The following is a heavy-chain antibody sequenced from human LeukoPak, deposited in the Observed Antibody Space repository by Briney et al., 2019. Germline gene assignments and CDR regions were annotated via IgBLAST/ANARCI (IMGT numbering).Heavy chain of an antibody. V-gene: IGHV4-59*08. CDR1: GGSINSHY. CDR2: IYYTGKN. CDR3: VRRDTGWNYFDY. D-gene: IGHD6-19*01. J-gene: IGHJ4*02. Sequence: SETLSLTCAVSGGSINSHYWGWIRQPPGKGLQWIGDIYYTGKNNYNPSLKSRVNISLDTSKDHLSLNLTSVLAADTAIYYCVRRDTGWNYFDYWGQGILVTVSS.